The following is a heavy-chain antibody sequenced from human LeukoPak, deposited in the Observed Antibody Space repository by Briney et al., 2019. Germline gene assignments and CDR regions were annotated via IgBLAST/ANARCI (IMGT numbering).Heavy chain of an antibody. V-gene: IGHV4-30-2*01. CDR3: ARAHASLGFIDY. D-gene: IGHD2-2*01. CDR2: IYHSGST. J-gene: IGHJ4*02. CDR1: GGSISSGGYS. Sequence: PSQTLSLTCAVTGGSISSGGYSSSWIRQPPGKGLEWIGYIYHSGSTYYNPSLKSRVTISVDRSKNQFSLKLSSVTAADTAVYYCARAHASLGFIDYWGQGTLVTVSS.